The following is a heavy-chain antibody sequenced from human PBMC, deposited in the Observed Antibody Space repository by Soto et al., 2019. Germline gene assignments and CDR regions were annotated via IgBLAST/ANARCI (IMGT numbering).Heavy chain of an antibody. J-gene: IGHJ5*02. D-gene: IGHD5-12*01. CDR2: IYHSGST. CDR3: ARGQSGYDFNWFDP. Sequence: SETLALSCAVSGCSISSGGYSWSWIRQPPGKGLEWIGYIYHSGSTYYNPSLKSRVTISVDRSKNQFSLKLSSVTAADTAVYYCARGQSGYDFNWFDPWGQGTLVTVSS. CDR1: GCSISSGGYS. V-gene: IGHV4-30-2*01.